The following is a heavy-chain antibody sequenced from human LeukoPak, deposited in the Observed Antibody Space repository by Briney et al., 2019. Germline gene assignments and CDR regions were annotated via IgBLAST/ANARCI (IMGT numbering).Heavy chain of an antibody. V-gene: IGHV1-2*02. CDR3: ATPVDYGGNSFDY. Sequence: ASVEVSCKASGYTFTGYYMHWVRQAPGQGLEWMGWINPNSGGTNYAQKFQGRVTMTRDTSISTAYMELSRLRSDDTAVYYCATPVDYGGNSFDYWGQGTLVTVSS. D-gene: IGHD4-23*01. J-gene: IGHJ4*02. CDR1: GYTFTGYY. CDR2: INPNSGGT.